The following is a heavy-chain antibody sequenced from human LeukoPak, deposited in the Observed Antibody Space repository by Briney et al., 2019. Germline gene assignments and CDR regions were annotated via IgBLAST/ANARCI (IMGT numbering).Heavy chain of an antibody. CDR3: ARRIRTDYYYYYMDV. V-gene: IGHV4-4*09. CDR1: GGSISSYY. Sequence: SETLSLTCTVSGGSISSYYWSWIRQPPGKGLEWIGYTYTSGSTNYNPSLKGRVTISVDTSKNQFSLKLSSVTAADTAVYYCARRIRTDYYYYYMDVWGKGTTVSVSS. J-gene: IGHJ6*03. CDR2: TYTSGST.